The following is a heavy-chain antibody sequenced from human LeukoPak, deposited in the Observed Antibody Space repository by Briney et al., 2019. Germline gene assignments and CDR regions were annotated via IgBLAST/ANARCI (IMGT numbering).Heavy chain of an antibody. J-gene: IGHJ4*02. CDR2: ISTNGGST. D-gene: IGHD3-10*01. CDR3: ARGRNYYYASGTDY. CDR1: GFTFSSYA. V-gene: IGHV3-64*02. Sequence: GGSLRLSCAASGFTFSSYAMHWVRQAPGKGLEYVSAISTNGGSTYYAVSVKGRFTISRDNSKNTLYLQMGSLRAEDMAVYFCARGRNYYYASGTDYWGQGTLVTVSS.